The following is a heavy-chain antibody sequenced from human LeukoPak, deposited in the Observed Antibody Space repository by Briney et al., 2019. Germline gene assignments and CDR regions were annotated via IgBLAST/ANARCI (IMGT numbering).Heavy chain of an antibody. CDR2: ISSSSSYI. V-gene: IGHV3-21*01. Sequence: GGSLRLSCAASGFTFSSYSMNWVRQAPGKGLEWVSSISSSSSYIYYADSVKGRFTISRDNAKNSLYLQMNSLRAEDTAVYYCAREVGVPAAMRWFDPWGQGTLVTVSS. D-gene: IGHD2-2*01. CDR3: AREVGVPAAMRWFDP. J-gene: IGHJ5*02. CDR1: GFTFSSYS.